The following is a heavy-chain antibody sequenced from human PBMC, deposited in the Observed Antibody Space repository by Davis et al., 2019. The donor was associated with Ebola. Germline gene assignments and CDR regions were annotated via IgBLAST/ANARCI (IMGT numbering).Heavy chain of an antibody. CDR2: IIPIFGTA. V-gene: IGHV1-69*13. D-gene: IGHD3-3*01. CDR1: GGTFSSYA. Sequence: AASVKVSCKASGGTFSSYAISWVRQAPGQGLEWMGGIIPIFGTANYAQKFQGRVTITADESTSTAYMELSSLRSEDTAVYYCARGGFLEWLPPYGYFDLWGRGTLVTVSS. J-gene: IGHJ2*01. CDR3: ARGGFLEWLPPYGYFDL.